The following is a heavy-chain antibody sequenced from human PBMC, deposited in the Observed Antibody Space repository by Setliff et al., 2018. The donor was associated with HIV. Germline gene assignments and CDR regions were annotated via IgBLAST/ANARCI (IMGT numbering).Heavy chain of an antibody. CDR2: VHYSGRT. D-gene: IGHD2-21*01. J-gene: IGHJ4*02. CDR1: GGSLSGYY. Sequence: SETLSLTCAAYGGSLSGYYWSWIRQTPGKGLEWIGEVHYSGRTAYNPSLQSRVAISVDMYRNQFFLRLTSVTAADTSVYYCARLRLTTMMVVDFFDLWGQGTLVTVSS. CDR3: ARLRLTTMMVVDFFDL. V-gene: IGHV4-34*01.